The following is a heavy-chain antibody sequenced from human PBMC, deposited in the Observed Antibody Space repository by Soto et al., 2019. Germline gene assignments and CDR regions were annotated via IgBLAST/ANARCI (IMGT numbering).Heavy chain of an antibody. Sequence: QVQLQQWGAGLLKPSETLSLTCAVYGGSFSGYYWSWIRQPPGKGLEWIGEINHSGSTNYNPSLKRRLIISVDTSKNHSPLRLSCGTAAATAVYYCGRGPSRGWFDPWGQGTLVTVSS. CDR1: GGSFSGYY. V-gene: IGHV4-34*01. J-gene: IGHJ5*02. CDR3: GRGPSRGWFDP. CDR2: INHSGST.